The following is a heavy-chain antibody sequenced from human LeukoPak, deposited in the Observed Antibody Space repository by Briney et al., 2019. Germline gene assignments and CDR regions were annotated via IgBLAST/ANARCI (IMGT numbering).Heavy chain of an antibody. CDR1: EFSVSSNY. Sequence: PGGSLRLSCAVPEFSVSSNYMNWVRQAPGKGLEWVSVIYSGGATYYADPVRGRFTIPRDNSKNMVSLQMTSLGAEDTAVYYCARGRFSGPDDYWGQGTLVTVSS. CDR2: IYSGGAT. V-gene: IGHV3-53*01. CDR3: ARGRFSGPDDY. D-gene: IGHD6-19*01. J-gene: IGHJ4*02.